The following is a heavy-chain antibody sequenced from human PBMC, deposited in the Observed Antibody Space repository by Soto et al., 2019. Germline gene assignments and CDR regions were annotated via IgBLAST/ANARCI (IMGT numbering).Heavy chain of an antibody. Sequence: ASVKVSCKASGYTFTSYGMSWVRQAPGQGLEGMGWISAYNGNTNYAQKLQGRVTMTTDTSTSTAYMELRSLRSDDTAVYYCARVLKTYYYGSGSYFPTIYFDYWGQGTLVTVYS. V-gene: IGHV1-18*04. J-gene: IGHJ4*02. CDR1: GYTFTSYG. CDR3: ARVLKTYYYGSGSYFPTIYFDY. CDR2: ISAYNGNT. D-gene: IGHD3-10*01.